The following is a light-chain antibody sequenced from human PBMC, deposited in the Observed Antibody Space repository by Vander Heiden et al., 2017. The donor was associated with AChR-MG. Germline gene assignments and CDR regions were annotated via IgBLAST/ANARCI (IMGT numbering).Light chain of an antibody. Sequence: EIVLTQSPGTLSLSPGERATLSCRASQSVSSNSLAWYQQKPGQAPRLLIYGASSRAAGIPGRFSGSGSGTDFTLTISRLEPEDFAVYYCQQAGTSPFTFGHRTKVDIK. J-gene: IGKJ3*01. CDR1: QSVSSNS. CDR3: QQAGTSPFT. CDR2: GAS. V-gene: IGKV3-20*01.